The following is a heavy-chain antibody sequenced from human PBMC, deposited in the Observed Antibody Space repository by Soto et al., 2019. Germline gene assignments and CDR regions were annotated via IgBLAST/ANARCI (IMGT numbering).Heavy chain of an antibody. J-gene: IGHJ4*02. V-gene: IGHV1-3*01. D-gene: IGHD3-22*01. Sequence: GSSEKASCKAPGYTFTRYGINWVRQAPGQGLEGMGWINVGNGNTKYAQKFQGRVTLTRDTPGNTAYLELNSLISEDTAVYYCGTPQDYDDCLDPWGQGTLVTVSS. CDR2: INVGNGNT. CDR1: GYTFTRYG. CDR3: GTPQDYDDCLDP.